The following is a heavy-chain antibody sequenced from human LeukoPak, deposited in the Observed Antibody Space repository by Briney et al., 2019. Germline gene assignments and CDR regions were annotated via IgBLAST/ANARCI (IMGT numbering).Heavy chain of an antibody. CDR1: GYSFTGYW. V-gene: IGHV5-51*01. J-gene: IGHJ6*02. CDR2: VCPGDSDT. Sequence: GESLKISCKGSGYSFTGYWIGWVRQMSGAGLEWMGIVCPGDSDTKYSPSFRGQVTMSADKSISTAYLQWSSLRASDTAIYYCARRAYCGGDCTKAYYSYYSMDVWGQGTTVTVSS. CDR3: ARRAYCGGDCTKAYYSYYSMDV. D-gene: IGHD2-21*02.